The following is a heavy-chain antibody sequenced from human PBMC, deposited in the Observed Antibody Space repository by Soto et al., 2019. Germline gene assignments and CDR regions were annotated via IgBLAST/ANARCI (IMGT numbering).Heavy chain of an antibody. D-gene: IGHD6-19*01. CDR1: GFTFSSYA. V-gene: IGHV3-23*01. Sequence: GGSLRLSCAASGFTFSSYAMSWVRQAPGKGLEWVSAISGSGRSPYYADSVKGRFTISRDNSKNTLYLQMNSLRAEDTAVYYCAKASPETPGWDAFDIWGQGAMVTVSS. CDR2: ISGSGRSP. CDR3: AKASPETPGWDAFDI. J-gene: IGHJ3*02.